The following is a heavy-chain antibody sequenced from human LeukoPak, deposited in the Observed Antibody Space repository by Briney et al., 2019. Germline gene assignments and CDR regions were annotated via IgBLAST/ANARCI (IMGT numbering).Heavy chain of an antibody. D-gene: IGHD3-10*01. CDR3: ARDTMVRGVPDY. CDR2: ISYDGSNK. Sequence: GGSLRLSCAASGFTFSSYWMSWVRQAPGKGLEWVAVISYDGSNKYYADSVKGRFTISRDNSKNTLYLQMNSLRAEDTAVYYCARDTMVRGVPDYWGQGTLVTVSS. CDR1: GFTFSSYW. J-gene: IGHJ4*02. V-gene: IGHV3-30-3*01.